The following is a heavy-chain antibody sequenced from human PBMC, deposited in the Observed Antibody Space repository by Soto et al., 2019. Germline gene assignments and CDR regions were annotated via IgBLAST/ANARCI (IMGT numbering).Heavy chain of an antibody. CDR2: ISAYNGNT. D-gene: IGHD2-2*01. CDR1: GYTFTNYG. J-gene: IGHJ4*02. CDR3: ARDGIVVVPAAPDY. V-gene: IGHV1-18*01. Sequence: GASVKVSCKASGYTFTNYGISWVRQAPGQGLEWMGWISAYNGNTNYAQKLQGRVTMTTDTSTSTAYMELRSLRSDDTAVYYCARDGIVVVPAAPDYWGQGTLVTVSS.